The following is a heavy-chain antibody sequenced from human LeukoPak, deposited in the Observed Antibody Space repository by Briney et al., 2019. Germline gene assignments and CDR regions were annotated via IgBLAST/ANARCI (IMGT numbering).Heavy chain of an antibody. CDR2: ISNDGSNK. CDR3: ARESLDY. V-gene: IGHV3-30*01. J-gene: IGHJ4*02. CDR1: GFTFSSYA. Sequence: GGSLRLSCAASGFTFSSYAMHWVRQAPGKGLEWVAVISNDGSNKYYADSVKGRFTISRDNSKNTLYLQMNSLRAEDTAVYYCARESLDYWGQGTLVTVSS.